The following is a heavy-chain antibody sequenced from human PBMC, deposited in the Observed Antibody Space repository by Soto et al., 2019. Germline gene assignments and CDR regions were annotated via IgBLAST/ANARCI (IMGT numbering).Heavy chain of an antibody. CDR2: IWYDGSNK. V-gene: IGHV3-33*01. D-gene: IGHD3-3*01. Sequence: PGGSLRLSCAASGFTFGSYGMHWVRQAPGKGLEWVAVIWYDGSNKYYADSVKGRFTISRDNSKNTLYLQMNSLRSEDTAVYYCARDPGEVSSYNYYYYYGMDVWGQGTTVTVS. CDR1: GFTFGSYG. J-gene: IGHJ6*02. CDR3: ARDPGEVSSYNYYYYYGMDV.